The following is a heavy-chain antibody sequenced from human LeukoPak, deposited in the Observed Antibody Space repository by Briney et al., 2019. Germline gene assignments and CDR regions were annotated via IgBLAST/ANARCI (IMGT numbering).Heavy chain of an antibody. Sequence: ASVKVSCKASGYTFTGYYMHWVRQAPGQGFEWMGWINPNSGGTNYAQKFQGRVTMTRDTSINTAYMELSRLRSDDTAVYYCARVGHADYWYFDLWGRGTLVTVSS. D-gene: IGHD3-16*01. J-gene: IGHJ2*01. CDR1: GYTFTGYY. V-gene: IGHV1-2*02. CDR3: ARVGHADYWYFDL. CDR2: INPNSGGT.